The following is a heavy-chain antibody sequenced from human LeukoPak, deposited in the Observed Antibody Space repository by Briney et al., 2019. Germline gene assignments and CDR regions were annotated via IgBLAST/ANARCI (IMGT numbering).Heavy chain of an antibody. V-gene: IGHV3-48*01. CDR1: GFTFSSYS. D-gene: IGHD2-15*01. CDR3: AKGPNLAAREAFDI. CDR2: ISSSSSTI. Sequence: GGSLRLSCAASGFTFSSYSMNWVRQAPGKGLEWVSYISSSSSTIYYADSVKGRFTISRDNSKNTLYLQMNSLRAEDTAVYYCAKGPNLAAREAFDIWGQGTMVTVSS. J-gene: IGHJ3*02.